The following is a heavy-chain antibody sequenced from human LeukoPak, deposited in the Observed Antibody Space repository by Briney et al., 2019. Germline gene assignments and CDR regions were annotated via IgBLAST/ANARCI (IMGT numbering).Heavy chain of an antibody. CDR1: GGSFSGYY. CDR2: INHSGST. D-gene: IGHD3-9*01. J-gene: IGHJ4*02. Sequence: PSETLSLTCAVYGGSFSGYYWSWIRQPPGKGLEWIGEINHSGSTNYNLSLKSRVTISVDTSKNQFSLKLSSVTAADTAVYYCARRAPPYYDILTGYYNSSPFDYWGQGTLVTVSS. V-gene: IGHV4-34*01. CDR3: ARRAPPYYDILTGYYNSSPFDY.